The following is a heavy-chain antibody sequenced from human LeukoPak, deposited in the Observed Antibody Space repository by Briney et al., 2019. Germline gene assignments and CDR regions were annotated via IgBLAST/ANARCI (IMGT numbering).Heavy chain of an antibody. CDR3: AKEPASGSCFDY. V-gene: IGHV3-23*01. Sequence: GGSLRLSCAASGYTFNSYAMSWVRQAPGEGLEWVSAISGSGGSTYYADSVKGRFTISRDNSKNTLYLQMNSLRAEDTALYHCAKEPASGSCFDYWGRGTLVTVSS. CDR2: ISGSGGST. D-gene: IGHD3-10*01. J-gene: IGHJ4*02. CDR1: GYTFNSYA.